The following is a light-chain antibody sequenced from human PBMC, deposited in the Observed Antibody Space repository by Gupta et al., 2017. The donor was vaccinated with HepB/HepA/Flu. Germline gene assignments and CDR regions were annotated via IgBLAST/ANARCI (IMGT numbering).Light chain of an antibody. V-gene: IGLV2-23*02. Sequence: QSALTQPASVSGSPGQSVTITCPGTSSTVGKYNLVSWYRQYPGEAPKLIIYDVNKLSPGVSNRFAASKSGNTASLTISGLQAEDEADYYCCSYGGSYTFVFAPGTKVTVL. J-gene: IGLJ1*01. CDR3: CSYGGSYTFV. CDR2: DVN. CDR1: SSTVGKYNL.